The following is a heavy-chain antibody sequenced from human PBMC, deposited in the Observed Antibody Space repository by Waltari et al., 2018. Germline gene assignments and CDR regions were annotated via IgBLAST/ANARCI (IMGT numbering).Heavy chain of an antibody. Sequence: EVQLVESGGGLVQPGGSLRLSCEASGFTFRSYWMSWFRQAPGKGLEWVANIKQDGSEKYYVDSVKGRFTISRDNAKNSLYLQMNSLRAEDTAVYYCAREVGWGSYFDYWGQGTLVTVSS. J-gene: IGHJ4*02. CDR1: GFTFRSYW. V-gene: IGHV3-7*01. CDR3: AREVGWGSYFDY. CDR2: IKQDGSEK. D-gene: IGHD3-16*01.